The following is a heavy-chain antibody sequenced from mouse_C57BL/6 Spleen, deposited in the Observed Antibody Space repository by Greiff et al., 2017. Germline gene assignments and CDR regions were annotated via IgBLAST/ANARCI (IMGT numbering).Heavy chain of an antibody. J-gene: IGHJ2*01. D-gene: IGHD2-5*01. Sequence: QVHVKQSGAELVKPGASVKLSCKASGYTFTEYTIHWVKQRSGQGLEWIGWFYPGSGSIKYNEKFKDKATLTADKSSSTVYMELSRLTSEDSAVYFCARHEIGYSYSNYYLDYWGQGTTLTVSS. CDR2: FYPGSGSI. CDR1: GYTFTEYT. CDR3: ARHEIGYSYSNYYLDY. V-gene: IGHV1-62-2*01.